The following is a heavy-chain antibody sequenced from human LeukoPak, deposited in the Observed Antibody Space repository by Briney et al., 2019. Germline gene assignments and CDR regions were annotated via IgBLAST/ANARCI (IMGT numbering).Heavy chain of an antibody. Sequence: PGGSPRLSCAASGFTFSSYAMSWARQVPGKGLEWVAVIWYDGSNEDYADSVKGRFTISRDNSKNTLYLQMNSLRAEDTAVYYCAREMAVWGQGALVTVSS. CDR3: AREMAV. V-gene: IGHV3-33*08. CDR2: IWYDGSNE. CDR1: GFTFSSYA. D-gene: IGHD2-8*01. J-gene: IGHJ4*02.